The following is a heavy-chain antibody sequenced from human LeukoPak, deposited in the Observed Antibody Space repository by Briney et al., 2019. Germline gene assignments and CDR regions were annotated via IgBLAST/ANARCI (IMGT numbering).Heavy chain of an antibody. Sequence: ASVKVSCKASGYTFTGYYMHWVRQAPGQGLAWMGWINPNSGGTNYAQKFQGRVNMTRDTSISTAYMELSRLRSDDTAVYYCARSSDSSGYYLRGDAFDIWGQGTMVTVSS. V-gene: IGHV1-2*02. CDR3: ARSSDSSGYYLRGDAFDI. CDR1: GYTFTGYY. J-gene: IGHJ3*02. CDR2: INPNSGGT. D-gene: IGHD3-22*01.